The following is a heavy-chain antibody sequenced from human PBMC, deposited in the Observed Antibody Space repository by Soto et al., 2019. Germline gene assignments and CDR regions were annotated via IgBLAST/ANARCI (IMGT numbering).Heavy chain of an antibody. CDR2: VYNSGST. J-gene: IGHJ4*02. V-gene: IGHV4-59*01. D-gene: IGHD6-13*01. Sequence: PSETLSLTCTVSGGSISSSYWTWIRQPPGKGLESIGYVYNSGSTNYNPSLKSRVTISEDTSKSQFSLKVNSMTAAGTAVYYCARYRREAVAGYTLDNWGQGILVTVSS. CDR3: ARYRREAVAGYTLDN. CDR1: GGSISSSY.